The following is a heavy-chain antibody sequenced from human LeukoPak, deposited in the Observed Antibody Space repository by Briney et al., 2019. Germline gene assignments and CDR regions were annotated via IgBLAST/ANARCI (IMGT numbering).Heavy chain of an antibody. Sequence: GGSLRLSCAASGFTFNSHWMNWVRQAPGKGLEWVANIKQDGSEDYYMDSVKGRFIISRDNAKNSLYLQMNSLRAEDTAVYYCARGYYDSSGYYFFFDYWGQGTLVTVSS. V-gene: IGHV3-7*01. CDR3: ARGYYDSSGYYFFFDY. J-gene: IGHJ4*02. D-gene: IGHD3-22*01. CDR1: GFTFNSHW. CDR2: IKQDGSED.